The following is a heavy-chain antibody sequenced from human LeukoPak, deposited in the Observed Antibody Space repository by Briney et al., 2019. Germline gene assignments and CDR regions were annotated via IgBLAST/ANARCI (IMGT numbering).Heavy chain of an antibody. D-gene: IGHD2-15*01. J-gene: IGHJ4*02. CDR1: GFTLGSYG. Sequence: GGSLRLSCAASGFTLGSYGMHWVRQAPGKGLEWVSIIWYDGSDKYYADSVKGRFTISRDNSKNTLYLQMNSLRAEDTAVYYCARGPLYCSGGSCYPAGFDYWGQGTLVTVSS. CDR3: ARGPLYCSGGSCYPAGFDY. V-gene: IGHV3-33*01. CDR2: IWYDGSDK.